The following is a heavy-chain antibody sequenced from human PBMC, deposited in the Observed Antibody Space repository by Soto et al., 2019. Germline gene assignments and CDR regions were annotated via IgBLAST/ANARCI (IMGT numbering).Heavy chain of an antibody. V-gene: IGHV3-48*01. Sequence: GGSLRLSCAASGLTFSSYSMNWVRQAPGKGLEWVSYISSSSSTIYYADSVKGRFTISRDNAKNSLYLQMNSLRAEDTAVYYCARADSGYAHGYYYYGMDVWGQGTTVTVSS. J-gene: IGHJ6*02. D-gene: IGHD5-12*01. CDR1: GLTFSSYS. CDR3: ARADSGYAHGYYYYGMDV. CDR2: ISSSSSTI.